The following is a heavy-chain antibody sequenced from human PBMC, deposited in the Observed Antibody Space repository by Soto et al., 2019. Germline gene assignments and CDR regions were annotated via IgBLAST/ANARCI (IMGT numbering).Heavy chain of an antibody. Sequence: VQLVEPGGGLVQPVGPLRLSCAASGFTSIRYEMNWVRQAPGKGLEWVSYISSSGSTIYYADSVKGRFTLSRDHAKYSRYLQMNSLRAEDTAVYYCAREVSGMDVWGQGTTVTVSS. CDR1: GFTSIRYE. V-gene: IGHV3-48*03. CDR3: AREVSGMDV. J-gene: IGHJ6*02. CDR2: ISSSGSTI.